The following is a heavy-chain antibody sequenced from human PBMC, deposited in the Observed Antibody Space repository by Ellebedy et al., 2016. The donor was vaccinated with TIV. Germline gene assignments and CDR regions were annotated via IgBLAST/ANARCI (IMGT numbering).Heavy chain of an antibody. CDR2: ISYDGSNK. V-gene: IGHV3-30*01. J-gene: IGHJ3*02. Sequence: GESLKISCAASGFTFSSYAMHWVRQDPGTGLEWVAVISYDGSNKYYADSVKGRFTISRDNSKNTLYLQMNSMRAEDTAVYYCARDHIVVVPAANAFESWGQGTMVTVSS. CDR1: GFTFSSYA. CDR3: ARDHIVVVPAANAFES. D-gene: IGHD2-2*01.